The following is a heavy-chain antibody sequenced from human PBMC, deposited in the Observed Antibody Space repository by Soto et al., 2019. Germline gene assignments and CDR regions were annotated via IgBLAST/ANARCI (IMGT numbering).Heavy chain of an antibody. J-gene: IGHJ4*02. D-gene: IGHD6-19*01. CDR1: GDSISSLY. CDR2: IYYSGSI. CDR3: ARSLWDTSGWKTDY. V-gene: IGHV4-59*01. Sequence: QVQLQESGPGLVKPSETLSLTCAVSGDSISSLYWSWIRQPPGKGLEWIGYIYYSGSINYNPPLKSRVTISVDTSKNLFSLNLSSVTAADTAVYYCARSLWDTSGWKTDYWGQGTLVTVSS.